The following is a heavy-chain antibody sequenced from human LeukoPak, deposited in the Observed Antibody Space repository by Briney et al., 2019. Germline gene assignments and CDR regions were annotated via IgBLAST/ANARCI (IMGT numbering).Heavy chain of an antibody. Sequence: SETLSLTCTVSGGSISSYYWSWIRQPPEKGLEWIGYIYYSGSTNYNPSLKSRVTISVDTSKNQFSLRLSSVTAADTAVYYCAKVGTGSWGQGTLVTVSS. V-gene: IGHV4-59*12. CDR1: GGSISSYY. J-gene: IGHJ5*02. CDR3: AKVGTGS. CDR2: IYYSGST. D-gene: IGHD3/OR15-3a*01.